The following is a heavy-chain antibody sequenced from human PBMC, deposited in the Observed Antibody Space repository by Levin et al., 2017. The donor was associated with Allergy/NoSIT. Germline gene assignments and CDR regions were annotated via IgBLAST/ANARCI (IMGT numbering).Heavy chain of an antibody. CDR2: INPNSGDT. D-gene: IGHD1-26*01. CDR1: GYSFTNYY. J-gene: IGHJ5*02. CDR3: ESRGTELSGDT. Sequence: ASVKVSCKASGYSFTNYYMQWVRQAPGQGLEWLGWINPNSGDTHYAQKFQGRVSMTRDTSISTAYMELTRLTSDDTAVYYCESRGTELSGDTWGQGTLVTVSS. V-gene: IGHV1-2*02.